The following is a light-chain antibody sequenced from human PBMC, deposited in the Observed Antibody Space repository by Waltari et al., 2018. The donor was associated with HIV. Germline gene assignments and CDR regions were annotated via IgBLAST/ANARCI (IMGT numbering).Light chain of an antibody. J-gene: IGLJ3*02. V-gene: IGLV1-44*01. Sequence: QSVLTQPPSASGTPGQRVPISCSGSRSHIGSNPGNWFQQLPGTAPKLLIYSNNQRPSGVPDRFSGSKSGTSASLAISGLQSEDEADYYCAAWDDSLNGPNWVFGGGTKLTVL. CDR2: SNN. CDR3: AAWDDSLNGPNWV. CDR1: RSHIGSNP.